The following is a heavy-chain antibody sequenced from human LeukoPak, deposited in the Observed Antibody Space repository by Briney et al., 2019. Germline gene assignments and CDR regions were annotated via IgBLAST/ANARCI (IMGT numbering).Heavy chain of an antibody. J-gene: IGHJ4*02. CDR3: ATDRPLYSGSYYYFDY. CDR2: FDPEDGET. CDR1: GYTLTELS. Sequence: ASVKVSCKVSGYTLTELSMHWVRQAPGKGLEWMGGFDPEDGETIYAQKFQGRVTMTEDTSTDTAYMKLSSLRSEDTAVYYCATDRPLYSGSYYYFDYWGQGTLVTVSS. D-gene: IGHD1-26*01. V-gene: IGHV1-24*01.